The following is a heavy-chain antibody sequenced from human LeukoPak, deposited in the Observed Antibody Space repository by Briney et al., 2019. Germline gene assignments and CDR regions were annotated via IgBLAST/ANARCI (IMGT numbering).Heavy chain of an antibody. CDR3: ARSYYGSSPFDY. D-gene: IGHD3-10*01. V-gene: IGHV1-69*04. CDR1: GGTFSSYA. Sequence: SVKVSCKASGGTFSSYAISWVRQAPGQGLEWMGRVIPILGIANYAQKFQGRVTITADKSTSTAYMELSSLRSEDTAVYYCARSYYGSSPFDYWGQGTLVTVSS. CDR2: VIPILGIA. J-gene: IGHJ4*02.